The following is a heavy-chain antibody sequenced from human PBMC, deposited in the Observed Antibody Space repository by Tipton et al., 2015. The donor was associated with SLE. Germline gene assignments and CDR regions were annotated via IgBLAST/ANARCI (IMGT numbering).Heavy chain of an antibody. Sequence: TLSLTCTVSGGSINTYYWNWIRQSPGKGLEWIGYVNNGGNTDYNPSLKSRVTISADTSKNEFSLKLSSVTAADTAVYYCATRGPYHCFDYWGQGTLVTVSS. J-gene: IGHJ4*02. D-gene: IGHD2-15*01. CDR1: GGSINTYY. CDR3: ATRGPYHCFDY. V-gene: IGHV4-59*12. CDR2: VNNGGNT.